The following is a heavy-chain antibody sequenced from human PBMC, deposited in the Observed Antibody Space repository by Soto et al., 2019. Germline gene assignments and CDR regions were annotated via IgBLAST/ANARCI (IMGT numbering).Heavy chain of an antibody. CDR3: ARGISTEAYYYYGMDV. J-gene: IGHJ6*02. CDR2: IWYDGSNK. D-gene: IGHD4-17*01. Sequence: QVQLVESGGGVVQPGRSLRLSCAASGFTFSSYGRHWVRQAPGKGLEWVAVIWYDGSNKYYADSVKGRFTISRDNSKNTLYLQMNSLRAEDTAVYYCARGISTEAYYYYGMDVWGQGTTVTVSS. V-gene: IGHV3-33*01. CDR1: GFTFSSYG.